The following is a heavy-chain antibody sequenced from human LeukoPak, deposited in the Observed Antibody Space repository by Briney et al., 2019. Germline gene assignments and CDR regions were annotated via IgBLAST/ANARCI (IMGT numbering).Heavy chain of an antibody. CDR2: VYYSGSA. V-gene: IGHV4-39*01. J-gene: IGHJ3*02. CDR1: GGSISSGFYY. CDR3: ASSVGANRINAFDM. Sequence: SETLSLTCTVSGGSISSGFYYWGWIRQPPGKGLEWIGSVYYSGSAYYSPSLKSRVTISVDTSKNQFSLRLSSATAADTALYYCASSVGANRINAFDMWGQGTMVTVSS. D-gene: IGHD1-26*01.